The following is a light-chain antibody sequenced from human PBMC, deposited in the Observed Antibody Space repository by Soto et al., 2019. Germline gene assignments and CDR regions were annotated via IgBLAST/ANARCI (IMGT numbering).Light chain of an antibody. CDR2: EGS. CDR1: SSDVGSYNL. CDR3: CSYASSGTLVI. V-gene: IGLV2-23*01. J-gene: IGLJ2*01. Sequence: QSALTQPASVSGSPGQSITISCTETSSDVGSYNLVSWYQQHPGKAPKLMIYEGSKRPSGVSNRFSGSKSGNTASLTISGLQAEDEADYYCCSYASSGTLVIFGGGTKLTVL.